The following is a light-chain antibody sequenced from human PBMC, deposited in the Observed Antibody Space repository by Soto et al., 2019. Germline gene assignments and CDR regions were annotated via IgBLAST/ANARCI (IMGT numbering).Light chain of an antibody. CDR1: QSVSSSY. Sequence: EIVLTQSPGTLSLSPGERATLSCRASQSVSSSYLAWYQQKPGQAPRPLIYGASNRATGIPDRFSGSGSGTDFTLTINRLEPEDFAVYYCQQYGSSPRTFGQGTNVDIK. V-gene: IGKV3-20*01. J-gene: IGKJ1*01. CDR2: GAS. CDR3: QQYGSSPRT.